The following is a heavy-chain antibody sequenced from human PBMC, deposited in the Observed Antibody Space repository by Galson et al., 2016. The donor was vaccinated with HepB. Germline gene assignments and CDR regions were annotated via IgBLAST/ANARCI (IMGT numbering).Heavy chain of an antibody. CDR1: GDSISTSDTYY. CDR3: AKIPHSRSSSGRFDP. Sequence: ETLSLTCTVSGDSISTSDTYYWGWVRQSPVKGLEWIGTIYYTGTTYYNPSLKSRVTISVDTSKNQFSLRVNSATAADTAVYYCAKIPHSRSSSGRFDPWGRGTLVTVSS. V-gene: IGHV4-39*07. CDR2: IYYTGTT. D-gene: IGHD6-19*01. J-gene: IGHJ5*02.